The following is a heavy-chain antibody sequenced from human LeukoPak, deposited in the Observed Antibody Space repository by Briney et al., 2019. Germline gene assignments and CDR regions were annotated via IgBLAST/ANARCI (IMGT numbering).Heavy chain of an antibody. Sequence: SETLSLTCTVSGGSISSYYWSWIRQPPGKGLEWIGYIYYSGSTNYNPSLKSRVTISVDTSKNQFSLKLSSVTAADTAVYYCARGGDIAVVPAAISEYWGQGTLVTVSS. V-gene: IGHV4-59*08. CDR2: IYYSGST. CDR1: GGSISSYY. D-gene: IGHD2-2*01. CDR3: ARGGDIAVVPAAISEY. J-gene: IGHJ4*02.